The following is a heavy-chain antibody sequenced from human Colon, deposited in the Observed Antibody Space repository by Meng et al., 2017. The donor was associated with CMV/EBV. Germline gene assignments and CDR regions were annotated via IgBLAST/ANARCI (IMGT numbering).Heavy chain of an antibody. CDR3: ARDSNLSGLAY. Sequence: QVQLRESGPGLVKPSDALSLTCTVLGASITSYYWGWIRQPAGKGLEWIGRVYISGNTNYNPSLKSRVTMSIDTSKNQLSLNIRSVTAADTAVYYCARDSNLSGLAYWGQGTLVTVSS. V-gene: IGHV4-4*07. J-gene: IGHJ4*02. CDR1: GASITSYY. CDR2: VYISGNT. D-gene: IGHD3-10*01.